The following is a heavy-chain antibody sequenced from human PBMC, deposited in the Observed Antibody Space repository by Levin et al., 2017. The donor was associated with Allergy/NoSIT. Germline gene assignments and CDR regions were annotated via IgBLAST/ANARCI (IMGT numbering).Heavy chain of an antibody. D-gene: IGHD6-13*01. Sequence: PGGSLRLSCKSSGYIFRNYGISWVRQAPGQGLEWMGWISGYNGKTKYAHKVQGRVTVTIDTSSSTAYMELRGLRSADTAVYYCARDSTADTSRLDHWGQGTLVTVSS. CDR2: ISGYNGKT. J-gene: IGHJ4*02. CDR3: ARDSTADTSRLDH. CDR1: GYIFRNYG. V-gene: IGHV1-18*01.